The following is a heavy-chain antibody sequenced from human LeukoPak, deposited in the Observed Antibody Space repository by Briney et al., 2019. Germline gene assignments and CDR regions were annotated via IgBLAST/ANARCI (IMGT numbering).Heavy chain of an antibody. J-gene: IGHJ2*01. V-gene: IGHV4-59*01. D-gene: IGHD2-2*01. CDR1: GGSISSYY. CDR3: ARSVPAAHNWYFDL. Sequence: PSETLSLTCTVSGGSISSYYWSWIRQPPGKGLEWIGYIYYSGSTNYNPSLKSRVTISVDTSKNQFSLKLSSVTAADTAVYYCARSVPAAHNWYFDLWGRGTLVTVSS. CDR2: IYYSGST.